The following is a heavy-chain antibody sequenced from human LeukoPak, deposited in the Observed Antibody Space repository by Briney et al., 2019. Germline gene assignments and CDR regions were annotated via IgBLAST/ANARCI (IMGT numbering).Heavy chain of an antibody. Sequence: PGGSLRHSCVPSGFTLTSSATSSVCPALGKGRGRVSAISGRGGRTYYADSVKGGFTISRDNSKITLYLQMNRLRPEDTAVYYCAKVRRGWNPSGGYFDYWGQGTLVTVSS. CDR3: AKVRRGWNPSGGYFDY. D-gene: IGHD1-1*01. V-gene: IGHV3-23*01. J-gene: IGHJ4*02. CDR1: GFTLTSSA. CDR2: ISGRGGRT.